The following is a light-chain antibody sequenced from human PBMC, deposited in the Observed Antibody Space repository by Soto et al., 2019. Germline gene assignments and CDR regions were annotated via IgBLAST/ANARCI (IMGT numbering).Light chain of an antibody. J-gene: IGLJ1*01. CDR3: CSYAGRYSYV. CDR2: DVT. CDR1: TSDVGGYNY. Sequence: QSALTQPRSVSGSPGQSVTISCTETTSDVGGYNYVSWYQHHPGGAPKRIIYDVTKRPSGVPDRFSGSRSGNTASLTISGLQAEDEAEYYCCSYAGRYSYVFGTGTKLTVL. V-gene: IGLV2-11*01.